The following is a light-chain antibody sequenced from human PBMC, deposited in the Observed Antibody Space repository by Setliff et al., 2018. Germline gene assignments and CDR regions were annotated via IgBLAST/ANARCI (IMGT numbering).Light chain of an antibody. CDR1: SSDVGGYNY. J-gene: IGLJ1*01. V-gene: IGLV2-14*03. CDR2: DVS. CDR3: SSFRGGTSPFV. Sequence: QSVLTQPAAVSGSPGQSIAISCAGTSSDVGGYNYVSWYQQHPGRAPKLMIYDVSTRPSGISYRFSGSKSGNTASLTISGLQAEDEADYYCSSFRGGTSPFVFGTGTKGTVL.